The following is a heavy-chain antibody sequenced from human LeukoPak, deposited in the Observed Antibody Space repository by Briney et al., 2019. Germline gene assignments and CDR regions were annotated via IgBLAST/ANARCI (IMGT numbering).Heavy chain of an antibody. CDR3: ARGRQQLVPYYYYYGMDV. J-gene: IGHJ6*02. CDR2: ISSSGSTI. D-gene: IGHD6-13*01. CDR1: GFTFSDYY. Sequence: KTGGSLRLSCAASGFTFSDYYMSWIRQAPGKGLEWVSYISSSGSTIYYADSVKGRFTISRDNAKNSLYQQMNSLRAEDTAVYYCARGRQQLVPYYYYYGMDVWGQGTTVTVSS. V-gene: IGHV3-11*01.